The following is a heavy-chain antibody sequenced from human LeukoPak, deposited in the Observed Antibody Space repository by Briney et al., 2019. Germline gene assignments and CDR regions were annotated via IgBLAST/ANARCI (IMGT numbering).Heavy chain of an antibody. CDR1: GFTFSSYS. Sequence: GGSLRLSCAASGFTFSSYSMNWVRQAPGKGLEWVANIKQDGSETYYVDSVKGRFTISRDNAKNSLYLQMNSLRAEDTAVYYCARYSYDFWSGYYRMYYYYMDVWGKGTTVTVSS. D-gene: IGHD3-3*01. J-gene: IGHJ6*03. CDR2: IKQDGSET. V-gene: IGHV3-7*01. CDR3: ARYSYDFWSGYYRMYYYYMDV.